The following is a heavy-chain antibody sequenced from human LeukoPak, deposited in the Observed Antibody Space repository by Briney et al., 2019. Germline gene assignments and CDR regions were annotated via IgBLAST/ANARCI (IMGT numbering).Heavy chain of an antibody. J-gene: IGHJ4*02. D-gene: IGHD3-10*01. CDR3: ASLGFGESNPDY. CDR1: RYTFTGYY. Sequence: ASVKVSCKASRYTFTGYYMHWVRQAPGQGLEWMGWINPNRSDTKYAQTFQGRVTMTRDMSISTAYMELSRLRSDDTAVYYCASLGFGESNPDYWGQGTLVTVSS. V-gene: IGHV1-2*02. CDR2: INPNRSDT.